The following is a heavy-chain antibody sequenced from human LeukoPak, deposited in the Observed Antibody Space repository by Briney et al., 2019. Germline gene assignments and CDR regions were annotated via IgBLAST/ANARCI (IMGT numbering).Heavy chain of an antibody. D-gene: IGHD2-15*01. CDR2: IKQDGSEK. CDR3: ARDKSRYCSGGSCYNYYYYGMDV. Sequence: PSETLSLTCTVSGGSISDSTYSWGWIRQPPGKGLEWVANIKQDGSEKYYVDSVKGRFTISRDNAKNSLYLQMNSLRAEDTAVYYCARDKSRYCSGGSCYNYYYYGMDVWGQGTTVTVSS. V-gene: IGHV3-7*03. J-gene: IGHJ6*02. CDR1: GGSISDSTYS.